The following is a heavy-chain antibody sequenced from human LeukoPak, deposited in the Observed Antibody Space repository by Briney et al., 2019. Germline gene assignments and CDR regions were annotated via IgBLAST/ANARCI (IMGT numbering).Heavy chain of an antibody. D-gene: IGHD1-26*01. CDR1: GGSFSGYV. V-gene: IGHV4-34*01. Sequence: SETLSLTCAVSGGSFSGYVWFRIPQSPGKGLEWIGEINHSVSTNYNPSLKSRVTISVDTSKNQFSLKLSSVTAADTAVYYCARGFMGRTTICFDTWAQETLFTVSS. J-gene: IGHJ5*02. CDR2: INHSVST. CDR3: ARGFMGRTTICFDT.